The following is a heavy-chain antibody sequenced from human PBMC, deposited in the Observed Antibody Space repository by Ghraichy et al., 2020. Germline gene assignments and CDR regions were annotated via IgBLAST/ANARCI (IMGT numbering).Heavy chain of an antibody. CDR1: GGSISSYY. D-gene: IGHD6-19*01. CDR2: IYYSGST. J-gene: IGHJ6*02. V-gene: IGHV4-59*08. Sequence: SQTLSLTCTVSGGSISSYYWSWIRQPPGKGLEWIGYIYYSGSTNYNPSLKSRVTISVDTSKNQFSLKLSSVTAADTAVYYCARVEKQWLDNYYYYGMDVWGQGTTVTVSS. CDR3: ARVEKQWLDNYYYYGMDV.